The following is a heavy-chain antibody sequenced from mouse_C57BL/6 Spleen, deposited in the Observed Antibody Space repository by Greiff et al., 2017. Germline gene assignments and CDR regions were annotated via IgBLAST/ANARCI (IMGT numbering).Heavy chain of an antibody. V-gene: IGHV1-80*01. CDR3: ARSHYGNYLYYFDY. D-gene: IGHD2-1*01. J-gene: IGHJ2*01. CDR1: GYAFSSYW. CDR2: IYPGDGDT. Sequence: VKLMESGAELVKPGASVKISCKASGYAFSSYWMNWVKQRPGKGLEWIGQIYPGDGDTNYNGKFKGKATLTADKSSSTAYMQLSSLTSEDSAVYFCARSHYGNYLYYFDYWGQGTTLTVSS.